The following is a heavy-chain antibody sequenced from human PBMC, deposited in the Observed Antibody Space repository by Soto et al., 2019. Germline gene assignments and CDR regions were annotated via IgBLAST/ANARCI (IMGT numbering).Heavy chain of an antibody. J-gene: IGHJ4*01. Sequence: DVQLLESGGGLVQPEGSLRLSCAASGFTFSSYAMGWVRQGPGKGLEWVAVVSIGGSTHYADSVRGRFTITRDNSKNTLSLQMNSLTAEDTAVFFCAKRRGAGAQFDYWGHGALVTVSS. D-gene: IGHD3-10*01. V-gene: IGHV3-23*01. CDR3: AKRRGAGAQFDY. CDR2: VSIGGST. CDR1: GFTFSSYA.